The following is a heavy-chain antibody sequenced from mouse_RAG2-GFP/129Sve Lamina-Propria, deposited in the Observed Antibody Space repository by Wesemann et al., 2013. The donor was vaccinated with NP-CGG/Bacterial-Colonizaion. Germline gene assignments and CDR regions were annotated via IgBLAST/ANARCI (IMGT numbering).Heavy chain of an antibody. CDR2: ISSGGSYT. J-gene: IGHJ4*01. Sequence: EVQLVESGGDLVKPGGSLKLSCAASGFTFSSYGMSWVRQTPDKRLEWVATISSGGSYTYYPDSVKGRFTISRDNAKNTLYLQMSSLKSEDTAMYYCARHGLQIGYAMDYWGQGTSVTVSS. CDR3: ARHGLQIGYAMDY. CDR1: GFTFSSYG. V-gene: IGHV5-6*01. D-gene: IGHD2-13*01.